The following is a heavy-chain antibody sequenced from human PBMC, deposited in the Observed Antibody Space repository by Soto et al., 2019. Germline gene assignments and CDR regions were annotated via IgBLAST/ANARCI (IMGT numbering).Heavy chain of an antibody. J-gene: IGHJ4*02. CDR3: ARQFSVYGDYGRYFDF. D-gene: IGHD4-17*01. V-gene: IGHV4-39*01. CDR2: IYYSGST. CDR1: GGSISSSGYY. Sequence: QLQLQESGPGLVKPSEILSLTCTVSGGSISSSGYYWGWIRQPPGKGLEGIGTIYYSGSTYYNPSLKSRVTISVDTSKNQFSLKLSSVTAADTAVYYCARQFSVYGDYGRYFDFWGQRTMVTVSS.